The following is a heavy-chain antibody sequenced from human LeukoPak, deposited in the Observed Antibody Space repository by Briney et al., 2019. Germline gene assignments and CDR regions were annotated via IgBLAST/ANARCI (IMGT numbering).Heavy chain of an antibody. D-gene: IGHD6-6*01. V-gene: IGHV3-11*01. CDR1: GFTFSDYY. CDR3: AKVGSSQYYYYYMDV. J-gene: IGHJ6*03. CDR2: ISSSGSTI. Sequence: GGSLRLSCAASGFTFSDYYMSWIRQAPGKGLEWVSYISSSGSTIYYADSVKSRFTISRDNAKNSLYLQMNSLRAEDTAVYYCAKVGSSQYYYYYMDVWGKGTTVTVSS.